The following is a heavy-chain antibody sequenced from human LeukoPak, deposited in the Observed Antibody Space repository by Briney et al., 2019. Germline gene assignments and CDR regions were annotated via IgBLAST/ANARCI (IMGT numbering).Heavy chain of an antibody. V-gene: IGHV1-2*02. Sequence: ASVKVSCKASGYTFTGYYMHWVRQAPGQGLEWMGWINPNSGGTNYAQKFQGRVTMTRDTSISTAYMELSRLRSDDTAVYYCASNRRYSGYDGHDAFDIWGQGTMVTVSS. J-gene: IGHJ3*02. CDR2: INPNSGGT. CDR1: GYTFTGYY. D-gene: IGHD5-12*01. CDR3: ASNRRYSGYDGHDAFDI.